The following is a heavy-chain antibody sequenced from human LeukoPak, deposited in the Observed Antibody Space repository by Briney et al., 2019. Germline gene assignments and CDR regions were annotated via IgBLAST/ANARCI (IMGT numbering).Heavy chain of an antibody. CDR1: GYSFTSYW. Sequence: GASLQISCKGSGYSFTSYWIGWVRRMPGKGLEWMGIIYPGDSDTRYSPSFQGQVTISADKSISTAYLQWSSLKASDTAMYYCARSTTVLRFLEWLLYLDYWGQGTLVTVSS. D-gene: IGHD3-3*01. CDR2: IYPGDSDT. J-gene: IGHJ4*02. CDR3: ARSTTVLRFLEWLLYLDY. V-gene: IGHV5-51*01.